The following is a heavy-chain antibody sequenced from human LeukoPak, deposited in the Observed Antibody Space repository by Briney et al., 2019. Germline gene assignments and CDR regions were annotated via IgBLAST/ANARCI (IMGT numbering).Heavy chain of an antibody. Sequence: ASETLSLTCTVSGGSISSYYWNWIRQPPGKGLEWIGYIYYSGSTNYNPSLKSRVTISVDTSKNQFSLKLSSVTAADTAVYYCARGWDSSSRDYWGQGTLVTVSS. V-gene: IGHV4-59*01. CDR2: IYYSGST. J-gene: IGHJ4*02. CDR3: ARGWDSSSRDY. D-gene: IGHD6-6*01. CDR1: GGSISSYY.